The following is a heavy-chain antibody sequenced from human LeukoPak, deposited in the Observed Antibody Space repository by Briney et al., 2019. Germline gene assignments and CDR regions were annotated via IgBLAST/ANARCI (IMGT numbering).Heavy chain of an antibody. Sequence: SETLSLTCAVSGYSISSGYYWGWIRHPPGKGLEWIGSIYHSGSTYYNPSLKSRVTISVDTSKNQFSLKLSSVTAADTAVYYCARDPGGYYDFWSGYLSATMDVWGKGTTVTVSS. D-gene: IGHD3-3*01. V-gene: IGHV4-38-2*02. CDR1: GYSISSGYY. CDR2: IYHSGST. J-gene: IGHJ6*03. CDR3: ARDPGGYYDFWSGYLSATMDV.